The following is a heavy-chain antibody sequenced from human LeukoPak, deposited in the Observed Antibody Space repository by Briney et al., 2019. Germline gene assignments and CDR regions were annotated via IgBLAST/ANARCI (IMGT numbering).Heavy chain of an antibody. CDR2: ISSSSSYI. V-gene: IGHV3-21*01. D-gene: IGHD6-13*01. J-gene: IGHJ4*02. Sequence: GGSLRLSCAASGFTFSSYSMNWVRQAPGKGLEWVSSISSSSSYIYYADSVKGRFTVSRDNAKNSLYLQMNSLRAEDTAVYYCAKDRAQQLVLDFWGQGTLVTVSS. CDR1: GFTFSSYS. CDR3: AKDRAQQLVLDF.